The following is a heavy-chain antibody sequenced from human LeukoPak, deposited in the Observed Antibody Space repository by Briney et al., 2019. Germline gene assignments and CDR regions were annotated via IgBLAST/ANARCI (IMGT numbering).Heavy chain of an antibody. CDR2: IRSKANSYAT. CDR3: TRQYGDSRGY. Sequence: PGGSLRLSCAASGFTFSGSAMHWDRQASGKGLECVGRIRSKANSYATAYAASVKGRFTISRDDSKNTAYLQMNSLKTEDTAVYYCTRQYGDSRGYWGQGTLVTVSS. V-gene: IGHV3-73*01. CDR1: GFTFSGSA. D-gene: IGHD4-17*01. J-gene: IGHJ4*02.